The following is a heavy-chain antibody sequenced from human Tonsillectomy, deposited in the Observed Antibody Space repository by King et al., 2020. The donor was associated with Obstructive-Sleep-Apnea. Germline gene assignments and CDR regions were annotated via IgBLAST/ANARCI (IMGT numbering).Heavy chain of an antibody. CDR3: ARAITYYYGSGSSDY. CDR1: GFTVSNNY. J-gene: IGHJ4*02. CDR2: IYSGGST. Sequence: QLVQSGGGLVQPGGSLRLSCAASGFTVSNNYMSWVRQAPGKGLEWVSVIYSGGSTYYADSVKGRFTISRDNSKNTLYLQMNSLRAEDTAVYYCARAITYYYGSGSSDYWGQGTLVTVSS. D-gene: IGHD3-10*01. V-gene: IGHV3-66*01.